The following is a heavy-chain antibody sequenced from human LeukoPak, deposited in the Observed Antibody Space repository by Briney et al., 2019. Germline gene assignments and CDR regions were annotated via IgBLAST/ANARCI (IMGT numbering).Heavy chain of an antibody. CDR3: ASERVHDLI. Sequence: GASVKVSCKASGYTFTNYGISWVRQAPGQGLEWMAWINVYNGKTYYAQNFQGRVTVTTDTSTSTAYMELSSLRSEDTAVYYCASERVHDLIWGQGTMVTVSS. CDR1: GYTFTNYG. V-gene: IGHV1-18*01. D-gene: IGHD1-1*01. CDR2: INVYNGKT. J-gene: IGHJ3*02.